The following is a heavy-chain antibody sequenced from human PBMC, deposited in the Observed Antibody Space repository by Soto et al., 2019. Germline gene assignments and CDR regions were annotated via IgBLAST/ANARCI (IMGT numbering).Heavy chain of an antibody. D-gene: IGHD2-15*01. V-gene: IGHV3-23*01. J-gene: IGHJ5*02. CDR3: AKDLDIVRGDNNWFDP. Sequence: PGGSLRLSCAASGFTFSSYAMSWVRQAPGKGLEWVSAISGSGGSTYYADSVKGRFTISRDNSKNTLYLQMNSLRAEDTAVYYCAKDLDIVRGDNNWFDPWGQGTLVTVSS. CDR2: ISGSGGST. CDR1: GFTFSSYA.